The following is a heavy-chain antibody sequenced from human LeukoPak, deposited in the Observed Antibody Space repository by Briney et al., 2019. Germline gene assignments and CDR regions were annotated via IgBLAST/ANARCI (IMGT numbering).Heavy chain of an antibody. D-gene: IGHD2-21*02. V-gene: IGHV3-23*01. CDR3: ARSTSAIYYYGLDV. CDR1: GFTVSSNY. CDR2: ISDSDGSTT. J-gene: IGHJ6*02. Sequence: GGSLRLSCAASGFTVSSNYMSWVRQAPGKGLEWVSVISDSDGSTTYYADSVKGRVTISRDNSKNTVYLQMNSLRAEDTAVYYCARSTSAIYYYGLDVWGQGTTVTVSS.